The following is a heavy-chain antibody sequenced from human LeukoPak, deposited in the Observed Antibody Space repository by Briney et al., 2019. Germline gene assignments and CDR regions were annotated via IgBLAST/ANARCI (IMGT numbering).Heavy chain of an antibody. CDR1: GGSISSYY. J-gene: IGHJ4*02. CDR3: ARERGALSFDY. Sequence: SETLSLTCTVSGGSISSYYWSWVRQPPGKGLEWIGYIYYSGSTNYNPSLTSRVTISVDTSKNQFSLKLSSVTAADTAVYYCARERGALSFDYWGQGTLVTVSS. D-gene: IGHD5-12*01. CDR2: IYYSGST. V-gene: IGHV4-59*01.